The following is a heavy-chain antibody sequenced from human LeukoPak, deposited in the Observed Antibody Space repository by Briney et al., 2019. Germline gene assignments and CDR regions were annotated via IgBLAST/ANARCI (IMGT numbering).Heavy chain of an antibody. CDR2: IKPDGIDK. D-gene: IGHD5-24*01. Sequence: GGSLRLSCVGSGFTFRSHWVNWVRQSRRKGLEWVANIKPDGIDKYYVDSARGRFTVSRDNAKNSAFLQMNSLRAEDTAIYYCATISAQTFDIWGQGTLVSVSS. CDR1: GFTFRSHW. V-gene: IGHV3-7*01. CDR3: ATISAQTFDI. J-gene: IGHJ3*02.